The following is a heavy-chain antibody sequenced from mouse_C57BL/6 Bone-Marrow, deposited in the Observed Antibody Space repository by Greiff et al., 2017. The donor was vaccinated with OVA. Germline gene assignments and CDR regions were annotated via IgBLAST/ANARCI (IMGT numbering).Heavy chain of an antibody. D-gene: IGHD2-4*01. V-gene: IGHV7-3*01. J-gene: IGHJ2*01. CDR1: GFTFTDYY. CDR3: ARYDYDHFDY. CDR2: IRNKANGYTT. Sequence: EVKLMESGGGLVQPGGSLSLSCAASGFTFTDYYMSWVRQPPGKALEWLGFIRNKANGYTTEYSASVKGRFTISRDNSQSILYLQMNALRAEDSATYYCARYDYDHFDYWGQGTTLTVSS.